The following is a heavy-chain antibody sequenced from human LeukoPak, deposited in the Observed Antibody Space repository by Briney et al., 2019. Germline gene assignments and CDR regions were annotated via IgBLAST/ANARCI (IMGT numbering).Heavy chain of an antibody. V-gene: IGHV1-46*03. CDR1: GYTFTSYY. Sequence: ASVTVSCKASGYTFTSYYMHWVRQAPGQGLEWMGIINPSGGSTSYAQKFQGRVTMTRDTSTSTVYMELSSLRSEDTAVYYCAAKEEYSSGWYSVDYWGQGTLVTVSS. CDR3: AAKEEYSSGWYSVDY. D-gene: IGHD6-19*01. J-gene: IGHJ4*02. CDR2: INPSGGST.